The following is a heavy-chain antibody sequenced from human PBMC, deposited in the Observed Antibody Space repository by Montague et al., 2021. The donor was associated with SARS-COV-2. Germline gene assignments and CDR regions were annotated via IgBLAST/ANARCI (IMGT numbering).Heavy chain of an antibody. V-gene: IGHV4-39*07. CDR2: ISYSGST. Sequence: SETLSLTCTVSGGSIRSSSHFWGWFRQPPGQRLEWIGTISYSGSTYYSPSLKSRVIISADTSKNQFSLNLRSVAAADTAVYFCGLGRGFAVGNHYYYSYGWAVWGQGTTVTVSS. CDR1: GGSIRSSSHF. D-gene: IGHD3-10*01. J-gene: IGHJ6*02. CDR3: GLGRGFAVGNHYYYSYGWAV.